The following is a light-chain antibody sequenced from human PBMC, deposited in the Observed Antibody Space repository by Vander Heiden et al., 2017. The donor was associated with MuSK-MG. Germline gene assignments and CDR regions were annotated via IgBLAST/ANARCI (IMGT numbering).Light chain of an antibody. CDR2: DAS. V-gene: IGKV3-11*01. CDR1: QSVNNY. Sequence: EVVLTQSPATLSLSPGDSATLSCRASQSVNNYLAWYQHKPGQAPRLLIYDASNRATGIPARFSGSGSGTDFTLTISGLEPEDFAVYYCQQRGNWPPLTFGGGTKVQIK. J-gene: IGKJ4*01. CDR3: QQRGNWPPLT.